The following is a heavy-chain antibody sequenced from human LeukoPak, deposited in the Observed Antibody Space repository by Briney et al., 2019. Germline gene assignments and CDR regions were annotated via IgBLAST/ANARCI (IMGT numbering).Heavy chain of an antibody. Sequence: SETLSLTCTVSGGSISSYYWSWIRQPAGKGLEWIGRIYTSGSTNYNPSLKSRVTMSVDTSKNQSSLKLSSVTAADTAVYYCARDRDYVWGSYRPYFDYWGQGTLVTVSS. CDR1: GGSISSYY. V-gene: IGHV4-4*07. D-gene: IGHD3-16*02. CDR2: IYTSGST. J-gene: IGHJ4*02. CDR3: ARDRDYVWGSYRPYFDY.